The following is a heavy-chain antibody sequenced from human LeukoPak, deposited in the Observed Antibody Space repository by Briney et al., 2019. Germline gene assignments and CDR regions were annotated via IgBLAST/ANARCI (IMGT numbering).Heavy chain of an antibody. CDR1: GFSLSTSGVG. Sequence: SGPTLVKPTQTLTLTCTFSGFSLSTSGVGVGWIRQPPGKALEWLALIYLDDDKRYSPSLKSRLTITKDTSKNQVVLTMTNMDPVDTATYYCAHRQSGGGGDYFDYWGQGTLVTVSS. D-gene: IGHD3-3*01. J-gene: IGHJ4*02. CDR2: IYLDDDK. CDR3: AHRQSGGGGDYFDY. V-gene: IGHV2-5*02.